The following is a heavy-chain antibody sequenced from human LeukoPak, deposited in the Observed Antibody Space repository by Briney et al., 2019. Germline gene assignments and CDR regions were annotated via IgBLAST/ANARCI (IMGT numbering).Heavy chain of an antibody. CDR3: AREGGPYRPLDY. Sequence: SETLSLTCSVSGGSINTYYWSCIRQPAGKGLEWIGRIHSSGSTHYNPSLKSRVTMSLDTSKNQFSLKLTSVTAADTAVYYCAREGGPYRPLDYSGQGTLVTVS. J-gene: IGHJ4*02. CDR1: GGSINTYY. V-gene: IGHV4-4*07. CDR2: IHSSGST. D-gene: IGHD3-16*01.